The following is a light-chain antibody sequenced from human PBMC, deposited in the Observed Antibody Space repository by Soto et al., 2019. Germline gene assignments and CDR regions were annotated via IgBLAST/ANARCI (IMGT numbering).Light chain of an antibody. CDR1: SSDVGAYNY. V-gene: IGLV2-14*01. CDR3: NSYTSSTTLDV. J-gene: IGLJ1*01. Sequence: QSVLTQPASVSGSPGQSITISCTGTSSDVGAYNYVSWYQQYPGKAPKVIIFEVRKRPSGVSNRFSGSKSGDTASLTISGLQAEDEADYYCNSYTSSTTLDVFGTGTKVTVL. CDR2: EVR.